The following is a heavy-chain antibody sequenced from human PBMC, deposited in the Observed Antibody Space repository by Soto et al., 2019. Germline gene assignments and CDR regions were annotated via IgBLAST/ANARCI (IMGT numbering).Heavy chain of an antibody. CDR1: GGTVASSHW. J-gene: IGHJ5*02. D-gene: IGHD2-21*02. Sequence: SETLSLTCGVSGGTVASSHWWSWVRQSPSRGLEWIGNVYHTGDTNFNPSLQSRVTFSVDKSNNQFSLRLTSLTAADTAVYFCAREIVTAGGNNYFDPWGPGTLVTVPQ. CDR3: AREIVTAGGNNYFDP. V-gene: IGHV4-4*02. CDR2: VYHTGDT.